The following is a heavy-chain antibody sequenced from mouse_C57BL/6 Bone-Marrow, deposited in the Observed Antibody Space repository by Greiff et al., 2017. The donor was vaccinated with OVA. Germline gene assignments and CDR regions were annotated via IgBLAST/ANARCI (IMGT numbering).Heavy chain of an antibody. J-gene: IGHJ4*01. CDR2: IDPSDSYT. D-gene: IGHD2-10*01. V-gene: IGHV1-59*01. Sequence: QVQLQQPGAELVRPGTSVKLSCKASGYTFTSYWMHWVKQRPGQGLEWIGVIDPSDSYTNYNQKFKGKATLTVDTSSSTAYMQLSSLTSEDSAVYYCARAYYGYAMDYWGQGTSVTVSS. CDR3: ARAYYGYAMDY. CDR1: GYTFTSYW.